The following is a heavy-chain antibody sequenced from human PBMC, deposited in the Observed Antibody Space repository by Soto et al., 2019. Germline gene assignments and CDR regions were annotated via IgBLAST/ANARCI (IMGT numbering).Heavy chain of an antibody. D-gene: IGHD6-19*01. V-gene: IGHV4-31*03. CDR3: ARVMYSSGMIDY. J-gene: IGHJ4*02. Sequence: SETLSLTCTVSGGSIISGGYYWSWIRQHPGKGLEWIGYIYYSGSTYYNPSLKSRVTISVDTSKSQFSLKLSSVTAADTAVYYCARVMYSSGMIDYWGQGTLVTVSS. CDR2: IYYSGST. CDR1: GGSIISGGYY.